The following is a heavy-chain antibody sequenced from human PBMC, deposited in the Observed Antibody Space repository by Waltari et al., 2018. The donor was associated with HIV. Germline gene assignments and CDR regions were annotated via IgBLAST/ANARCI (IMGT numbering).Heavy chain of an antibody. Sequence: QITLEESGPTLVKPTQTPTLTCTFSGFSLSTSGLGVGWLRQPPGKALEWLALIYWNGNKHYSPSLKSRVTITKETSKDQVVLKMTNMDPADTATYFCARRPGYCSGTRCYYSHWFDPWGQGTLVTVSS. V-gene: IGHV2-5*01. CDR1: GFSLSTSGLG. D-gene: IGHD2-2*03. CDR3: ARRPGYCSGTRCYYSHWFDP. CDR2: IYWNGNK. J-gene: IGHJ5*02.